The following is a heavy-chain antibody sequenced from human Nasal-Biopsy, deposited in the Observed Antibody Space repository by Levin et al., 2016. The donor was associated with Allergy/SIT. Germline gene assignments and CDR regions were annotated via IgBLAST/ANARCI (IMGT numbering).Heavy chain of an antibody. CDR2: INAGTGNT. Sequence: ASVKVSCKASGYSFNHYAMHWVRQAPGQRPDWMGWINAGTGNTKYSQRFQDRITLTRDTSTNTVYMEMRGLRSEDTAVYFCTREYQLPYGVYYYGMDVWGQGTTVTGLL. J-gene: IGHJ6*02. CDR3: TREYQLPYGVYYYGMDV. CDR1: GYSFNHYA. D-gene: IGHD2-2*01. V-gene: IGHV1-3*01.